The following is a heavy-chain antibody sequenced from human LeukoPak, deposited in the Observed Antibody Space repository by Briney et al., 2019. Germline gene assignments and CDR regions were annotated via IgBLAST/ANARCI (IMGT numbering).Heavy chain of an antibody. CDR1: GGTFSSYA. D-gene: IGHD2-15*01. Sequence: SVKVSCKASGGTFSSYAISWVRQAPGQGLEWMGGIIPIFGTANYAQKFQGRVTITADKSTSTAYMELSSLRSVDTAVYYCARDCSGGSCADYYGMDVWGKGTTVTVSS. CDR2: IIPIFGTA. J-gene: IGHJ6*04. CDR3: ARDCSGGSCADYYGMDV. V-gene: IGHV1-69*06.